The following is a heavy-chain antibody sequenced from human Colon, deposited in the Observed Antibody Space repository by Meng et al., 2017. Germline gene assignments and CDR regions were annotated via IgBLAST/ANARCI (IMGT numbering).Heavy chain of an antibody. V-gene: IGHV4-4*07. J-gene: IGHJ5*02. Sequence: SAPRPVIPAETLSRTVTVSGDSISSYYWSWIRQTAGKGLEWIGRIHTSGSTTYNPSLKSRVTMSVDTSKNQVSLELTSVTAADTAVYYCARDKGIVAAGARWFDPWGQGTLVTVSS. CDR1: GDSISSYY. CDR3: ARDKGIVAAGARWFDP. D-gene: IGHD2-15*01. CDR2: IHTSGST.